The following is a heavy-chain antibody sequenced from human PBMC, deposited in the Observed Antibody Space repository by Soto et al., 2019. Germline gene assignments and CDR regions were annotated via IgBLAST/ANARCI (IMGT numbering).Heavy chain of an antibody. J-gene: IGHJ4*02. CDR2: INAGYGNT. CDR1: GYTFTSYA. Sequence: QVPLVQSGAEVKKPGASVKVSCKASGYTFTSYAMHWVRQAPGQRLEWMGWINAGYGNTKYSQKFQGRVTITRDTYASTAYMELSSLRSEDTAVYYCARVRGHHRGAFDYWGQGTLVTVSS. D-gene: IGHD3-10*01. V-gene: IGHV1-3*01. CDR3: ARVRGHHRGAFDY.